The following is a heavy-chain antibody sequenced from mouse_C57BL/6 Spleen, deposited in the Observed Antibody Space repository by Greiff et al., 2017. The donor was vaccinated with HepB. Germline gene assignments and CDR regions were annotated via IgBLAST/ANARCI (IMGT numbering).Heavy chain of an antibody. CDR1: GYTFTSYW. V-gene: IGHV1-55*01. CDR2: IYPGSGST. D-gene: IGHD1-1*01. J-gene: IGHJ4*01. CDR3: ARDGGFYAVDY. Sequence: VKLVESGAELVKPGASVKMSCKASGYTFTSYWITWVKQRPGQGLEWIGDIYPGSGSTNYNEKFKSKATLTVDTSSSTAYMQLSSLTSEDSAVYYCARDGGFYAVDYWGQGTSVTVSS.